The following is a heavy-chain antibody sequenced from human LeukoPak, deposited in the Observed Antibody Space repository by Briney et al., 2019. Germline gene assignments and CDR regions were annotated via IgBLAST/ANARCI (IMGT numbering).Heavy chain of an antibody. J-gene: IGHJ4*02. Sequence: GGSLRLSCAASGFTFSNYWMHWVRQVPGKGLVWVSRINRDGSSTSYADSVKGRFTISRDNSKNTLYLQMNSLRAEDTAVYYCARETGSAVGSTDFDYWGQGTLVTVSS. CDR2: INRDGSST. CDR1: GFTFSNYW. D-gene: IGHD4-17*01. V-gene: IGHV3-74*01. CDR3: ARETGSAVGSTDFDY.